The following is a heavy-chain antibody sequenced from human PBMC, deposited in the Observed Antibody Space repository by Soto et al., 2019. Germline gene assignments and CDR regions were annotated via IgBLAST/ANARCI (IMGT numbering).Heavy chain of an antibody. CDR1: GYTFIRYG. CDR2: ISAYNDYT. Sequence: QVQLVQSAAEVKKPGASVKVSCKASGYTFIRYGITWVRQAPGQGLEWMGWISAYNDYTIYAQKLQGRVTMTTDTPTRTVDMELGSLKSDDTAVYYCARGGYYDNAWGKLSHYGLDVWGQGTSVTVSS. V-gene: IGHV1-18*01. J-gene: IGHJ6*02. D-gene: IGHD3-16*01. CDR3: ARGGYYDNAWGKLSHYGLDV.